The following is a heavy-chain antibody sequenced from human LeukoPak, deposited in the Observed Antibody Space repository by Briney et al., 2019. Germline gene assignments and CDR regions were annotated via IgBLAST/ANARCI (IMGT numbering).Heavy chain of an antibody. D-gene: IGHD2-2*01. V-gene: IGHV3-7*01. CDR2: IKQDGSEK. Sequence: PGGSLRLSCAASGFTFSSYWMSWVRQAPGKGLGWVANIKQDGSEKYHVDSVKGRFTISRDNAKNSLYLQMNSLRAEDTAVYYCAREKVPAAMVREDYFDYWGQGTLVTVSS. CDR1: GFTFSSYW. CDR3: AREKVPAAMVREDYFDY. J-gene: IGHJ4*02.